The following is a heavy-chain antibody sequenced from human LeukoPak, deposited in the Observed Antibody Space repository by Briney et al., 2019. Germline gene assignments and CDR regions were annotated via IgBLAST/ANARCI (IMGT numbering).Heavy chain of an antibody. V-gene: IGHV1-18*01. CDR1: GYTFTSYG. D-gene: IGHD3-10*01. CDR3: ARDNEYYYGSGRPRNWFDP. Sequence: ASVKVSCKASGYTFTSYGISWVRQAPGQGLEWMGWISAYNGNTNYAQKLQGRVTMTTDTSTSTAYMELRSLRSDDTAVYYCARDNEYYYGSGRPRNWFDPWGQGTLVTVSS. CDR2: ISAYNGNT. J-gene: IGHJ5*02.